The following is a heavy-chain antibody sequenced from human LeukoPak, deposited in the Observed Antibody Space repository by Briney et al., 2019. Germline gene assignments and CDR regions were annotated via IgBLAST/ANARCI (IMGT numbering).Heavy chain of an antibody. D-gene: IGHD2-15*01. J-gene: IGHJ3*02. CDR2: IYNSGST. CDR1: GGSISIYY. CDR3: ARLLGYCSGGSCLRGDAFDI. V-gene: IGHV4-59*01. Sequence: SETLSLTCSVSGGSISIYYWSWIRQPPGRGLEWIGYIYNSGSTNYNPSLKSRVTISVDTSKNQFSLKLTSVTAADTAVYYCARLLGYCSGGSCLRGDAFDIWGQGTMVTVSS.